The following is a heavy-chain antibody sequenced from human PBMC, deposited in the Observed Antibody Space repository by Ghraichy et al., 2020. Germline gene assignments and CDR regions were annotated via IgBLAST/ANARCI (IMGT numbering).Heavy chain of an antibody. Sequence: GGSLRLSCAASGFTFTSYSMNWVRQAPGKGLEWISSISSSSSNIYYADSVKGRLTISRDNAKNSLYLQMSSLRAEDTAVYYCARDFEYYGSCNYRRVPYYYYAMDVWGQATTVTVPS. D-gene: IGHD3-10*01. V-gene: IGHV3-21*01. CDR2: ISSSSSNI. CDR3: ARDFEYYGSCNYRRVPYYYYAMDV. J-gene: IGHJ6*02. CDR1: GFTFTSYS.